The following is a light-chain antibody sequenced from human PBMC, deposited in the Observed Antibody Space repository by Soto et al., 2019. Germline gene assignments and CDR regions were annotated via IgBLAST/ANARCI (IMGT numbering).Light chain of an antibody. CDR2: EVT. CDR1: SSDVGYYDL. V-gene: IGLV2-23*02. CDR3: CTYAGHVPK. Sequence: HCVLTQPASVSGSPGQSITISCAGTSSDVGYYDLVSWYQQHPGKAPKLIIFEVTQRPSGISDRFSASKSGFTASLTISGLQPEDEAVYFCCTYAGHVPKFGGGTK. J-gene: IGLJ3*02.